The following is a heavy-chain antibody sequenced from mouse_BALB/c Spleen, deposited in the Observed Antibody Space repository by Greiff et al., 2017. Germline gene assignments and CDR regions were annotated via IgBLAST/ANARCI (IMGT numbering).Heavy chain of an antibody. CDR1: GFTFSSYG. J-gene: IGHJ2*01. CDR2: INSNGGST. CDR3: ARETTAPEYYFDY. Sequence: DVMLVESGGGLVQPGGSLKLSCAASGFTFSSYGMSWVRQTPDKRLELVATINSNGGSTYYPDSVKGRFTISRDNAKNTLYLQMSSLKSEDTAMYYCARETTAPEYYFDYWGQGTTLTVSS. V-gene: IGHV5-6-3*01. D-gene: IGHD1-2*01.